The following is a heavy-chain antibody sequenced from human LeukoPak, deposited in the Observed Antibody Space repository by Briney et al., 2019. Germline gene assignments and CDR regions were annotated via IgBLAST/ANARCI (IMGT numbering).Heavy chain of an antibody. CDR1: GFTVSSNY. V-gene: IGHV3-53*01. CDR2: IYSGGST. CDR3: ARALGLLWFGELLGD. J-gene: IGHJ4*02. Sequence: GSLRLSCAASGFTVSSNYMSWVRQAPGKGLEWVSVIYSGGSTYYADSVKGRFTISRDNSKNTLYLQVNSLRAEDTAVYYCARALGLLWFGELLGDWGQGTLVTVSS. D-gene: IGHD3-10*01.